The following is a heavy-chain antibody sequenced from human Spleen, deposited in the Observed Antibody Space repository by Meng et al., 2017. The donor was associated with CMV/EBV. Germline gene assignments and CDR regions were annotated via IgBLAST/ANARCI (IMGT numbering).Heavy chain of an antibody. CDR2: IHHSGST. V-gene: IGHV4-30-4*08. J-gene: IGHJ5*02. Sequence: SETLSLTCTVSGGSISSGDYYWNWIRQPPGKGLEWMGYIHHSGSTYYNMSPKSRLTISVDTSKNQFSLKLSSVTAADTAVYYCARDRGSPGWFDPWGQGTLVTVSS. D-gene: IGHD6-25*01. CDR3: ARDRGSPGWFDP. CDR1: GGSISSGDYY.